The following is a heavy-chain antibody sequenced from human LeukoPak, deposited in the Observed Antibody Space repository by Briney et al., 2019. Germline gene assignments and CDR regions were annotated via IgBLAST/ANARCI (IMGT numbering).Heavy chain of an antibody. J-gene: IGHJ4*02. CDR3: GREMGSVYFDY. CDR1: GFSFGSYG. CDR2: VSYDGSNK. Sequence: GGSLRLSCAASGFSFGSYGIHWVRQTPGKGLEWVAVVSYDGSNKDYSDSVKGRFTISRDNSKNTVNLQMNSLRVEDTAVYYCGREMGSVYFDYWGQGTLVTVSS. D-gene: IGHD3-10*01. V-gene: IGHV3-33*01.